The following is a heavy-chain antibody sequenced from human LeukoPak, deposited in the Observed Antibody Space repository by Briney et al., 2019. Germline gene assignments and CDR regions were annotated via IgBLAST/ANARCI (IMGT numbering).Heavy chain of an antibody. CDR1: GGSISSSSYY. J-gene: IGHJ4*02. D-gene: IGHD3-22*01. CDR3: ARGYYYDRPYYFDY. Sequence: SETLSLTCTVPGGSISSSSYYWGWIRQPPGKGLEWIGSIYYSGSTYYNPSLKSRVTISVDTSKNQFSLKLSSVTAADTAVYYCARGYYYDRPYYFDYWGQGTLVTVSS. V-gene: IGHV4-39*07. CDR2: IYYSGST.